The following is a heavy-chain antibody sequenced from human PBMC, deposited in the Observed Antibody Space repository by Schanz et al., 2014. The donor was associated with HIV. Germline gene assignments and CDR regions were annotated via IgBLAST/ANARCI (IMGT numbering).Heavy chain of an antibody. CDR1: GFTFSSYG. CDR2: IWYDGSNK. V-gene: IGHV3-30*02. J-gene: IGHJ4*02. Sequence: LVESGGALAQPGGSLRLSCVASGFTFSSYGMHWVRQAPGKGLEWVAVIWYDGSNKYYADSVKGRFTISRDISKNTLYLQMNSLRAEDTAVYYCAKEEQQLGGVGGYHFDYWGQGTLVTVSS. CDR3: AKEEQQLGGVGGYHFDY. D-gene: IGHD6-13*01.